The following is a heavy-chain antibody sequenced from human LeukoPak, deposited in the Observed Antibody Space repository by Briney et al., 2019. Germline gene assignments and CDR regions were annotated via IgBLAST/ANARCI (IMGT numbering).Heavy chain of an antibody. D-gene: IGHD6-13*01. CDR3: AKVVAAAGHNWFDP. Sequence: PGGSLRLSCAAPGFTFSSYAMSWVRQAPGKGLEWVSAISGSGGSTYYADSVKGRFTISRDNSKNTLYLQMNSLRAEDTAVYYCAKVVAAAGHNWFDPWGQGTLVTVSS. J-gene: IGHJ5*02. CDR2: ISGSGGST. V-gene: IGHV3-23*01. CDR1: GFTFSSYA.